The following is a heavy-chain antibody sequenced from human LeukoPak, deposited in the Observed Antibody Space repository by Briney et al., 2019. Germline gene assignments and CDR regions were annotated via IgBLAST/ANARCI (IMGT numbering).Heavy chain of an antibody. V-gene: IGHV3-23*01. CDR2: ISGFNT. J-gene: IGHJ4*02. CDR3: AKDVCTSPRCPLYFDS. D-gene: IGHD2-8*01. CDR1: GFAFSNYA. Sequence: GGSLRLSCTTSGFAFSNYAMNWVRQAPGKGPEWVSGISGFNTYYADSVKGRFTIFRDNSKNVLYLQMDRLRAEDTAVYSCAKDVCTSPRCPLYFDSWGQGTLVTVSS.